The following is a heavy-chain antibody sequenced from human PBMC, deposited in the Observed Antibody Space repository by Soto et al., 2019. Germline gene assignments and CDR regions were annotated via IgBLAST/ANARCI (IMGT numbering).Heavy chain of an antibody. CDR2: ISYSGSS. CDR1: GGSISSGGYY. D-gene: IGHD3-10*01. Sequence: QVQLQESGPGLVKPSQTLSLTCTVSGGSISSGGYYWSWIRQHPGKGLEWIGYISYSGSSYYNPSLQSRVIISVDTSMNQFSLKLSSVTAAYTAVYYCARDLRGGSYGMYVWGQGTTVTVSS. V-gene: IGHV4-31*03. CDR3: ARDLRGGSYGMYV. J-gene: IGHJ6*02.